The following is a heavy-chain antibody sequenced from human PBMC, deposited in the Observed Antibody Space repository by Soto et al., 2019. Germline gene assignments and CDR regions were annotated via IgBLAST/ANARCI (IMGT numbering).Heavy chain of an antibody. CDR2: IYSGGST. J-gene: IGHJ6*02. V-gene: IGHV3-23*03. CDR1: GFTFSSYA. Sequence: EVQLLESGGGLVQPGGSLRLSCAASGFTFSSYAMSWVRQAPGKGLEWVSGIYSGGSTYYADSVKGRFTISRDNSKNTLYLQMNSLRAEDTAVYYCARGIAARPWDYYYYGMDVWGQGTTVTVSS. D-gene: IGHD6-6*01. CDR3: ARGIAARPWDYYYYGMDV.